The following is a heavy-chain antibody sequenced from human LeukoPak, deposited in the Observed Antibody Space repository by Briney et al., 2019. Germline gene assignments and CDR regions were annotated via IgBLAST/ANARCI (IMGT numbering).Heavy chain of an antibody. D-gene: IGHD1-26*01. CDR1: GGSISSYS. CDR2: IYYSGST. V-gene: IGHV4-59*01. CDR3: ARYGGDSGSYDAFDI. Sequence: SETLTLTCTVSGGSISSYSWSWIRQAPGKGLEWIGYIYYSGSTNYNPSLKGRLTISVDTSKNQFSLKLSSVTAGDTAVYYCARYGGDSGSYDAFDIWGQGTMVSVCS. J-gene: IGHJ3*02.